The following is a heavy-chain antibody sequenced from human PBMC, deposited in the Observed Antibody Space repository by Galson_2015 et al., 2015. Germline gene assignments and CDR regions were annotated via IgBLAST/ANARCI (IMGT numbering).Heavy chain of an antibody. V-gene: IGHV1-69*13. D-gene: IGHD3-3*01. J-gene: IGHJ4*02. CDR3: ARDNKAYYDFWSGFDY. Sequence: SVKVSCKASGGTFSSYAISWVRQAPGQGLEWMGGIIPIFGTANYAQKFQGRVTITADESTSTAYMELSSLRSEDTAVYYCARDNKAYYDFWSGFDYWGQGTLVTVSS. CDR2: IIPIFGTA. CDR1: GGTFSSYA.